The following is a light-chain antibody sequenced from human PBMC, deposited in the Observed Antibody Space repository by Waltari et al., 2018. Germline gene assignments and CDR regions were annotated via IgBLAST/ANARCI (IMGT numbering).Light chain of an antibody. V-gene: IGKV3-20*01. J-gene: IGKJ4*01. CDR2: GAS. Sequence: ELVVTQSPGTLSLSPGESATLSCRTSESTSRSSLAWYQQKPGQAPRLLIYGASSRATGIPDRFSGSGSGTDFTLTISRLEPEDCAMYYCQQYGSFFGGGTKVEIK. CDR1: ESTSRSS. CDR3: QQYGSF.